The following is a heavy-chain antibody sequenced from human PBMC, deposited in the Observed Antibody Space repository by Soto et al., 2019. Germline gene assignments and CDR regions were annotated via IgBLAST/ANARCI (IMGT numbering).Heavy chain of an antibody. CDR3: ARLKGPDHYGLDV. V-gene: IGHV4-4*02. Sequence: QLQLQESGPGLVKPSGTLSLTCGVSGDSITSTNWWSWVRQPPGRGLDWIGEIYHSGTTHYNPSLKSRITILLDESKNQFSLNLSSVTAADTAVYYCARLKGPDHYGLDVWGQGTTVSVFS. J-gene: IGHJ6*02. CDR2: IYHSGTT. CDR1: GDSITSTNW.